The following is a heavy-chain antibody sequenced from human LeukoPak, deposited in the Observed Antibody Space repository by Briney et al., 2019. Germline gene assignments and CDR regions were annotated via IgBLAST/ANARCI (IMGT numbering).Heavy chain of an antibody. CDR2: IYHSGST. Sequence: SETLSLTCGVSGGSISDGGNSWSWIRQPPGRGLEWIGYIYHSGSTYYNPSLKSRVTISVDTSKNQFSLKLSSVTAADTAVYYCARVTMIVVVNWFDPWGQGTLVTVSS. J-gene: IGHJ5*02. V-gene: IGHV4-30-2*01. CDR1: GGSISDGGNS. D-gene: IGHD3-22*01. CDR3: ARVTMIVVVNWFDP.